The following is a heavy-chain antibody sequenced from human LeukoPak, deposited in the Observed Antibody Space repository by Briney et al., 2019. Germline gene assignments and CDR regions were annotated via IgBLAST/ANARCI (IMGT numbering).Heavy chain of an antibody. V-gene: IGHV4-4*07. CDR3: ARGTYSSSWYIHYYYYMDV. CDR2: IYTSGST. D-gene: IGHD6-13*01. J-gene: IGHJ6*03. CDR1: GGSISSYY. Sequence: PSETLSLTCTVSGGSISSYYWSWIRQPPGKGLEWIGRIYTSGSTNYNPSLKSRVTMSVDTSKNQFSLKLSSVTAADTAVYYCARGTYSSSWYIHYYYYMDVWGKGTTVTISS.